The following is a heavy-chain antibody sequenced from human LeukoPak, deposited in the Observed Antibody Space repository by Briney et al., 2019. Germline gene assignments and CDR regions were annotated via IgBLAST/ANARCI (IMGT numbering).Heavy chain of an antibody. D-gene: IGHD2-21*02. CDR2: IYTSGST. CDR3: ARMKDCGGDCYSVDY. Sequence: SETLSLTXTVSGGSISSYYWSWIRQPAGKGLEWIGRIYTSGSTNYNPSLKSRVTMSVDTSKNQFSLKLTSVTAADTAVYYCARMKDCGGDCYSVDYWGQGTLVTVSS. J-gene: IGHJ4*02. V-gene: IGHV4-4*07. CDR1: GGSISSYY.